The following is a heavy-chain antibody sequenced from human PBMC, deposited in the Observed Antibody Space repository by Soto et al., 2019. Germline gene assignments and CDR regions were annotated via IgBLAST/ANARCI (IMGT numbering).Heavy chain of an antibody. J-gene: IGHJ4*02. V-gene: IGHV3-30*18. Sequence: GGSLRLSCAVSGITFKDYGMHWVRQAPGKGLEWVAVISYDGSNKYYADSVKGRFTISRDNSKNTLYLQMNSLRAEDTAVYYCAKPRGRSITMIVVVPFDYWGQGTLVTVSS. D-gene: IGHD3-22*01. CDR1: GITFKDYG. CDR3: AKPRGRSITMIVVVPFDY. CDR2: ISYDGSNK.